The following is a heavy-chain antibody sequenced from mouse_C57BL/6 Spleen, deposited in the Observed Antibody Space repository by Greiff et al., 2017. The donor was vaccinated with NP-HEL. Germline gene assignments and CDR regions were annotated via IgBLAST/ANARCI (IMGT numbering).Heavy chain of an antibody. CDR2: IYPGDGDT. D-gene: IGHD3-3*01. CDR1: GYAFSSYW. V-gene: IGHV1-80*01. Sequence: VQLQQSGAELVKPGASVKISCKASGYAFSSYWLNWVKQRPGKGLEWIGQIYPGDGDTNYNGKFKGKATLTADKSSSTAYMQRSSLTAEYSAIYFCARWDIRGYFDYWGQGTTLTVSS. J-gene: IGHJ2*01. CDR3: ARWDIRGYFDY.